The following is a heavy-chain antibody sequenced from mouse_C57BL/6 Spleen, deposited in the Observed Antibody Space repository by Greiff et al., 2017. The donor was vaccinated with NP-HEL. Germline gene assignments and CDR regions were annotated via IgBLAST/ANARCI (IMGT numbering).Heavy chain of an antibody. Sequence: EVKLMESGGGLVKPGGSLKLSCAASGFTFSDYGMHWVRQAPEKGLEWVAYISSGSSTIYYADTVKGRFTISRDNAKNTLFLQMTSLRSEDTAMYYCARPYYDGRRAMDYWGQGTSVTVSS. D-gene: IGHD1-1*01. J-gene: IGHJ4*01. CDR2: ISSGSSTI. CDR3: ARPYYDGRRAMDY. CDR1: GFTFSDYG. V-gene: IGHV5-17*01.